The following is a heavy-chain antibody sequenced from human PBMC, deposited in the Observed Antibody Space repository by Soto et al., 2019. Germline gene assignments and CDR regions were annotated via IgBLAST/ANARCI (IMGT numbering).Heavy chain of an antibody. V-gene: IGHV1-69*14. CDR1: GGTFSSHG. D-gene: IGHD5-12*01. CDR2: IVPIFGTA. CDR3: ARGRYSGYDMPDTFYYYMCGMDV. J-gene: IGHJ6*02. Sequence: QVQLVQSGAEVKKPGSSVKVSCKASGGTFSSHGISWVRQAPGQGLEWMGGIVPIFGTADDAQRFRGRVTINDEKSPRKAYMELSSLRSEDTAVYYCARGRYSGYDMPDTFYYYMCGMDVWGQGTTVNVSS.